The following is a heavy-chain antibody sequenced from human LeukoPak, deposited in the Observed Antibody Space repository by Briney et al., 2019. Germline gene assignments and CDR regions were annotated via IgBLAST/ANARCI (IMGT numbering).Heavy chain of an antibody. V-gene: IGHV3-7*02. Sequence: GGSLRLSCAASGFTFSSYWMSWVRQAPGKGLEWVANIKQDGSEKYYVDSVKGRFTISRDNAKNSLYLQMNSLRAEDTAVYYCARVGSSSWNHYYYYGMDVWGQGTTVTVSS. D-gene: IGHD6-13*01. CDR3: ARVGSSSWNHYYYYGMDV. CDR1: GFTFSSYW. CDR2: IKQDGSEK. J-gene: IGHJ6*02.